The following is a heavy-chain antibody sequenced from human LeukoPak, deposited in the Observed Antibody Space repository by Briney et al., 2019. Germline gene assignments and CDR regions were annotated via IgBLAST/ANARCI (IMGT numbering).Heavy chain of an antibody. V-gene: IGHV4-31*03. CDR3: VVQCGFECYSGGYS. Sequence: SQTLSLTCTVSGGSISSGGYYWSWIRQHPGKGLEWIGYIYYSGSTYYNPSLKSRVTISVDTSKNQFSLKLSSVTAADTAVYYCVVQCGFECYSGGYSWGQGTLVTVSP. CDR2: IYYSGST. J-gene: IGHJ4*02. CDR1: GGSISSGGYY. D-gene: IGHD2-21*01.